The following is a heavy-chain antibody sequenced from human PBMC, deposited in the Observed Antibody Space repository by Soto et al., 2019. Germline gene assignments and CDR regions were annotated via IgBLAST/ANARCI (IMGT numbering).Heavy chain of an antibody. V-gene: IGHV3-53*04. CDR1: GFTVSSNY. D-gene: IGHD6-19*01. CDR3: ARDSSGWQPDAFDI. J-gene: IGHJ3*02. CDR2: IYSGGST. Sequence: PGGSLRLSCAASGFTVSSNYMSWVRQAPGKGLEWVSVIYSGGSTYYADSVKGRFTISRHNSKNTLYLQMNSLRAEDTAVYYCARDSSGWQPDAFDIWGQGTMVPVSS.